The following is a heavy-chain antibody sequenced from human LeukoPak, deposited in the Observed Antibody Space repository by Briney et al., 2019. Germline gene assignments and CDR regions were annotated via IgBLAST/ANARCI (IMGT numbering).Heavy chain of an antibody. V-gene: IGHV3-23*01. CDR2: ISGSGVAT. D-gene: IGHD6-13*01. J-gene: IGHJ4*02. CDR1: GFTFNSYA. Sequence: GGSLRLSCAASGFTFNSYAVSWVRQAPGKGLEWVSSISGSGVATYSADSVKGRFTISRDNSKNTLYLQMNSLRAEDTAVDYCAKDWGYSSSQGYYFDYWGQGTLVTVSS. CDR3: AKDWGYSSSQGYYFDY.